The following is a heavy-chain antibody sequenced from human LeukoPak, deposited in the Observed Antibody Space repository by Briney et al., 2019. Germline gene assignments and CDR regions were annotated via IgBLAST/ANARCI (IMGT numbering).Heavy chain of an antibody. V-gene: IGHV4-39*07. CDR3: ARGRVGYCSSTSCYGWGFDY. Sequence: ASETLSLTCTVSGGSISSSSYYWGWIRQPPGKGLEWIGSIYYSGSTYYNPSLKSRVTISVDTSKNQFSLKLSSVTAADTAVYYCARGRVGYCSSTSCYGWGFDYWGQGTLVTVSS. J-gene: IGHJ4*02. CDR1: GGSISSSSYY. D-gene: IGHD2-2*03. CDR2: IYYSGST.